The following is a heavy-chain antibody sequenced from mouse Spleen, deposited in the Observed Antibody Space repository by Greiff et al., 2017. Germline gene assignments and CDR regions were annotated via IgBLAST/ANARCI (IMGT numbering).Heavy chain of an antibody. Sequence: EVMLVESGGGLVKPGGSLKLSCAASGFTFSSYAMSWVRQTPEKRLEWVATISSGGSYSYYPDSVKGRFTISRDNAKNTLYLQMSSLRSEDTAMYYCARRGARYGFAYWGQGTLVTVSA. CDR2: ISSGGSYS. J-gene: IGHJ3*01. CDR3: ARRGARYGFAY. CDR1: GFTFSSYA. V-gene: IGHV5-9-1*01. D-gene: IGHD2-14*01.